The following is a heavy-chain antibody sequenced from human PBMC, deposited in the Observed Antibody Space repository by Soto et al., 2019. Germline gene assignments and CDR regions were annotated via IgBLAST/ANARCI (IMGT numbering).Heavy chain of an antibody. Sequence: QLQLQESGPELVKPSETLSLNCTVSGGSLTSNSYYWGWIRQPPGKGLEWIGSFYYSQSTYFNPSLTSRVTLSVETSKSQYSLKLSAVTAADTAVYYCARRSTVTYDYWGQGILVTVSS. CDR3: ARRSTVTYDY. V-gene: IGHV4-39*01. CDR1: GGSLTSNSYY. J-gene: IGHJ4*02. CDR2: FYYSQST. D-gene: IGHD4-17*01.